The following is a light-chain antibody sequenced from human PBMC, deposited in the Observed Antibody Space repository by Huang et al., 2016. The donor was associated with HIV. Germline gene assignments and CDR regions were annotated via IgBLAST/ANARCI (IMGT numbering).Light chain of an antibody. J-gene: IGKJ5*01. CDR3: QQYDNWPLT. Sequence: ERVMTQSPATLSVAPGERVTLSCRASHSLSSNLAWYQQKPGQAPRLLIHGASTRATGIPARCSGSGSGTEFTLAISSLQSEDSGVYFCQQYDNWPLTFGQGTRLEIK. V-gene: IGKV3-15*01. CDR2: GAS. CDR1: HSLSSN.